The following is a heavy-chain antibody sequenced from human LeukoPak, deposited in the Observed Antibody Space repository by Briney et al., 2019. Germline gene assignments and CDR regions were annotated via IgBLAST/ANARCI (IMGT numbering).Heavy chain of an antibody. J-gene: IGHJ5*02. CDR3: ARAELLTPTQWFDP. D-gene: IGHD2-21*02. V-gene: IGHV1-69*13. CDR1: GGTFSSYA. Sequence: GASVKDSCKASGGTFSSYAISWVRQAPGQGLEWMGGIIPIFGTANYAQKFQGRVTITADESTSTPYMELSSLRSEDTAVYYCARAELLTPTQWFDPWGQGTLVTVSS. CDR2: IIPIFGTA.